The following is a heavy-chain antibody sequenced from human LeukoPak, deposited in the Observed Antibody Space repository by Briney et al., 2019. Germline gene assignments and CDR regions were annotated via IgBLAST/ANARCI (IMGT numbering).Heavy chain of an antibody. J-gene: IGHJ4*02. V-gene: IGHV3-23*01. Sequence: GGSLRLSCAFSGFTFSNYAMSWVRQAPGKGLVLISGITHSGRSTYYADSVRGRFTITRYKSKNTLYLQMNSLRAEATALYYCAKDGGGNCYDPVDYWGQGILVTVSS. CDR3: AKDGGGNCYDPVDY. D-gene: IGHD2-21*01. CDR2: ITHSGRST. CDR1: GFTFSNYA.